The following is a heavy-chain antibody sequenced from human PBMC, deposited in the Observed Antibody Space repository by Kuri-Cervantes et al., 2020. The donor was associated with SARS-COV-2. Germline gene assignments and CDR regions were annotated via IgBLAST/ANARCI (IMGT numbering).Heavy chain of an antibody. J-gene: IGHJ5*02. D-gene: IGHD2-15*01. CDR2: VNPKTGGT. V-gene: IGHV1-2*02. CDR1: GYTFTDYY. Sequence: ASVKVSCKASGYTFTDYYIHWVRQAPGQGLEWMGWVNPKTGGTKYAQKLQGRVTMTRDTSITTAYMELNNLGSDDTAIYFCARVAYCRGSTCSTYNYFDPWGQGTLVTVSS. CDR3: ARVAYCRGSTCSTYNYFDP.